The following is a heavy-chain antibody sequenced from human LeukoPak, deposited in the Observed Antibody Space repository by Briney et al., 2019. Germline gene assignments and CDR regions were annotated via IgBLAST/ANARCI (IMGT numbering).Heavy chain of an antibody. CDR2: IGSSSNYI. J-gene: IGHJ3*02. CDR1: GFTFNTYT. D-gene: IGHD6-13*01. Sequence: GGSLRLSCAASGFTFNTYTMNWVRQAPGKGLEWVSSIGSSSNYIYYADSLKGRFTISRDNAKNSLYLQMNSLRAEDTAVYYCARSLSSSWYGAFDIWGQGAMVTVSS. CDR3: ARSLSSSWYGAFDI. V-gene: IGHV3-21*01.